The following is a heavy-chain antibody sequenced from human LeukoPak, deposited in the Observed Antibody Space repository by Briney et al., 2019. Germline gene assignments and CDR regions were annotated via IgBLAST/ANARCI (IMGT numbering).Heavy chain of an antibody. D-gene: IGHD1-14*01. CDR2: IYHSGST. CDR3: ARRNHFGYFDY. V-gene: IGHV4-38-2*02. Sequence: SETLSLTCTVSGYSISSDNYWGWIRQPPGKGLEWIGSIYHSGSTYYNPSLKSRVTISVDTSKNRLSLKLRSVTAADTAVYYCARRNHFGYFDYWGQGTLVTVSS. J-gene: IGHJ4*02. CDR1: GYSISSDNY.